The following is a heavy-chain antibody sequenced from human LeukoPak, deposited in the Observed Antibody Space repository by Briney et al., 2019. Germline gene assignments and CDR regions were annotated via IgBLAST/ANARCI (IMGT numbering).Heavy chain of an antibody. CDR2: TYYRSKWYN. J-gene: IGHJ2*01. V-gene: IGHV6-1*01. CDR3: ARDYCSSTSCHWYFDL. CDR1: GDSVSSNIVA. D-gene: IGHD2-2*01. Sequence: SQTLSLTCAISGDSVSSNIVAWNWIRQSPSRGLEWLGRTYYRSKWYNDYAVSVKGRITINRDTSKNQFSLQLNSVTPEDTAVYYCARDYCSSTSCHWYFDLWGRGTLVTVSS.